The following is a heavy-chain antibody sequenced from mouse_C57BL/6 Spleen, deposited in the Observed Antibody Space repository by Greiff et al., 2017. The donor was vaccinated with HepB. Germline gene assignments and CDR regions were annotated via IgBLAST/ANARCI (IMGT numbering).Heavy chain of an antibody. Sequence: EVQLVESGPGLVKPSQSLSLTCSVTGYSITSGYYWNWIRQFPGNKLEWMGYISYDGSNNYNPSLKNRISITRDTSKNQFFLKLNSVTTEDTATYYCARSLDYYGSSYFDYWGQGTTLTVSS. CDR2: ISYDGSN. J-gene: IGHJ2*01. D-gene: IGHD1-1*01. CDR1: GYSITSGYY. CDR3: ARSLDYYGSSYFDY. V-gene: IGHV3-6*01.